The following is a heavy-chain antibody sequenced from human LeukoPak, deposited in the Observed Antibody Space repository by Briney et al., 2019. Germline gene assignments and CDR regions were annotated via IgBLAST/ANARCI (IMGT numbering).Heavy chain of an antibody. J-gene: IGHJ4*02. V-gene: IGHV3-49*04. CDR1: GFTFSDFA. CDR3: TSAYYYDSTVMFDY. Sequence: GGSLRLSCTTSGFTFSDFAMSWVRQAPGKGPEWIAFIRSKAYGGTTEYAASVKGRFTISRDDSKSIAYLQMNSLKTEDTAVYYCTSAYYYDSTVMFDYWGQGTLVTVSP. D-gene: IGHD3-22*01. CDR2: IRSKAYGGTT.